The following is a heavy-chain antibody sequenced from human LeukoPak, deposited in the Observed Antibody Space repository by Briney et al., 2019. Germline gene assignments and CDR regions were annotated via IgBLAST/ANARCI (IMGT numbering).Heavy chain of an antibody. V-gene: IGHV1-2*06. CDR1: GYTFTGYY. J-gene: IGHJ3*02. Sequence: ASVKVSCKASGYTFTGYYMHWLRQAPGQGLEWMGRINPNSGGTNYAQKFQGRVTMTRDTSISTVYMELSRLRSDDTAVYYCARDPEGSSDAFDIWGQGTMVTVSS. CDR3: ARDPEGSSDAFDI. CDR2: INPNSGGT. D-gene: IGHD6-6*01.